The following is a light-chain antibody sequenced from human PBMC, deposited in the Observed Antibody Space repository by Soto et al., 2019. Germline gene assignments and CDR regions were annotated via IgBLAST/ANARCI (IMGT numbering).Light chain of an antibody. J-gene: IGKJ5*01. CDR1: QNVDKF. CDR2: DSS. V-gene: IGKV3-11*01. Sequence: EIELTQSPATLSLSPGETATLSCRASQNVDKFLAWYQQRPGQPPRLLIFDSSNRATGVPVRFSGTGSGTDFTLTISRLEVEDFAVYYCQQYSEGIMFGQGTRLEIK. CDR3: QQYSEGIM.